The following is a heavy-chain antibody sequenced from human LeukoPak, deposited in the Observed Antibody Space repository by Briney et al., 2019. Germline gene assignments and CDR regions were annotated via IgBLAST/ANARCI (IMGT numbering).Heavy chain of an antibody. CDR1: GYTLTELS. D-gene: IGHD6-19*01. CDR3: ATMVLAVAGYDY. J-gene: IGHJ4*02. V-gene: IGHV1-24*01. Sequence: GASVKVSCKVSGYTLTELSMHWVRQAPGKGLEWMGGCDPEDGETIYAQKFQGRVTMTEDTSTDTAYMELSSLRSEDTAVYYCATMVLAVAGYDYWGQGTLVTVSS. CDR2: CDPEDGET.